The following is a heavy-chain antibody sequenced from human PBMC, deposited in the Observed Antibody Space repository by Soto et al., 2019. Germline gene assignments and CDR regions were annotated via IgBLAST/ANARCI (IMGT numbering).Heavy chain of an antibody. Sequence: ASVKVSCKASGYTFTGYYMHWVRQAPGQGLEWMGWINPNSGCTNYAQKFQGRVTMTRDTSISTAYMELSRLRSDDTAVYYCARVRRWLQLQWLDYWGQGTLVTVSS. V-gene: IGHV1-2*02. D-gene: IGHD5-12*01. CDR3: ARVRRWLQLQWLDY. J-gene: IGHJ4*02. CDR1: GYTFTGYY. CDR2: INPNSGCT.